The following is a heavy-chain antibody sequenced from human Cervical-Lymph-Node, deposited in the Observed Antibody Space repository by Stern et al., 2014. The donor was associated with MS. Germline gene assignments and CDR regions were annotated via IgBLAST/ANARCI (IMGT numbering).Heavy chain of an antibody. CDR3: ATSPSGDYAIFY. Sequence: VQLVESGAEVKIPGASVKVSCKATGYTFTGQYMHWVRQAPGQGLEWMGRINPNSGGTKYAQNFQGRVTMIRDTSISAGYMELGGLRSDDTAVYYCATSPSGDYAIFYWGQGTQVTVSS. D-gene: IGHD4-17*01. CDR2: INPNSGGT. V-gene: IGHV1-2*06. J-gene: IGHJ4*02. CDR1: GYTFTGQY.